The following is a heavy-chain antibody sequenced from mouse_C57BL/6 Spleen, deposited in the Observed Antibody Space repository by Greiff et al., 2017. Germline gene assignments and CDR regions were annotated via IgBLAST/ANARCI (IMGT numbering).Heavy chain of an antibody. CDR3: ARQYDYDGGDWYFDV. J-gene: IGHJ1*03. CDR2: ISDGGSYT. CDR1: GFTFSSYA. D-gene: IGHD2-4*01. V-gene: IGHV5-4*03. Sequence: EVKLVESGGGLVKPGGSLKLSCAASGFTFSSYAMSWVRQTPEKRLEWVATISDGGSYTYYPDNVKGRFTISRDNAKNNLYLQMSHLKSEDTAMYYCARQYDYDGGDWYFDVWGTGTTVTVSS.